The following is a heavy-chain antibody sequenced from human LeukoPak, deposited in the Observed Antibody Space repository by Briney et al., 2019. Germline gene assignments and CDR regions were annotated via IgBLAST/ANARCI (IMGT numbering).Heavy chain of an antibody. D-gene: IGHD6-19*01. CDR1: GYSFTSYW. CDR3: ARERGSSGWSPHDAFDI. CDR2: IYPGDSDT. J-gene: IGHJ3*02. Sequence: GESLKISCKGSGYSFTSYWIGWVRQMPGKGLEWMGIIYPGDSDTRYGPSFQGQVTISADKSISTAYLQWSSLKASDTAMYYCARERGSSGWSPHDAFDIWGQGTMVTVSS. V-gene: IGHV5-51*01.